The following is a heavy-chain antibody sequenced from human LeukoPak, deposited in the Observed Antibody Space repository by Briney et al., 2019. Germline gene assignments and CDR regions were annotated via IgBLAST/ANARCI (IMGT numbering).Heavy chain of an antibody. CDR1: GFTFSSYW. CDR3: ARDNSGYYFGYFDY. D-gene: IGHD3-22*01. V-gene: IGHV3-7*01. J-gene: IGHJ4*02. Sequence: GGSLRLSCAASGFTFSSYWMSWVRQAPGKGLEWVANIKQDGSEKNYVDSVKGRFTISRDNAKNSLYLQMNSPRAEDTAVYYCARDNSGYYFGYFDYWGQGTLVTVSS. CDR2: IKQDGSEK.